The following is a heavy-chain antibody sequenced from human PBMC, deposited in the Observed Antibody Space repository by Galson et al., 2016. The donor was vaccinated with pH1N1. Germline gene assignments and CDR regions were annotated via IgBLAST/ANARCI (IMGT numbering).Heavy chain of an antibody. Sequence: SVKVSCKASGYTFGSYAVHWVRQAPGQRLDWMGYVNTVNRNTKISQEFQDRVSITRDTSTNTAYMEITSLRSDDTAVYYCARWALTGYHDYWGQGTLVTVSS. D-gene: IGHD3-9*01. V-gene: IGHV1-3*04. CDR1: GYTFGSYA. J-gene: IGHJ4*02. CDR2: VNTVNRNT. CDR3: ARWALTGYHDY.